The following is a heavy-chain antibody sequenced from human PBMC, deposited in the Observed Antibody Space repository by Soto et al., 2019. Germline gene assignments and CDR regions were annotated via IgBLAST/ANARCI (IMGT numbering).Heavy chain of an antibody. CDR3: ARVSGIYYYGMDV. CDR2: INHSGST. CDR1: GGSISSGGYY. D-gene: IGHD3-10*01. V-gene: IGHV4-39*07. Sequence: SETLSLTCTVSGGSISSGGYYWSWIRQHPGKGLEWIGEINHSGSTNSNPSLKSRVTLSVDTSKNQFSLKLSSVTAADTAVYYCARVSGIYYYGMDVWGQGTTVTVSS. J-gene: IGHJ6*02.